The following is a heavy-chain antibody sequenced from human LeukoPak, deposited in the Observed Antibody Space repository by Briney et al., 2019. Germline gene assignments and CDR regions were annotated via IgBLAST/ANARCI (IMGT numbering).Heavy chain of an antibody. CDR3: AKDSGLYYYDSSVTGYFQH. D-gene: IGHD3-22*01. CDR2: ITWNSDNI. J-gene: IGHJ1*01. CDR1: GFTFDDYA. Sequence: GGSLRLSCAASGFTFDDYAMHWVRQAPGKGLEWVSGITWNSDNIEYADSVKGRFTISRDNAKNSLYLQMNSLRAEDMALYYCAKDSGLYYYDSSVTGYFQHWGQGTLVTVSS. V-gene: IGHV3-9*03.